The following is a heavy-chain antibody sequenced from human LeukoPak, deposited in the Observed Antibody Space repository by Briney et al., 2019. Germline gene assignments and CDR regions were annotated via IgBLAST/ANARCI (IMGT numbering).Heavy chain of an antibody. V-gene: IGHV4-30-4*01. CDR1: GGSISSGDYY. Sequence: SQTLSLTCTVSGGSISSGDYYWRWIRQPPGKGLECIGYIYYSGSTYYNPSLKSRVTISVDTSKNQFSLKLSSVTAADTAVYYCARGGYYDILALPYYSYGMDVWGQGTTVTVSS. J-gene: IGHJ6*02. CDR2: IYYSGST. CDR3: ARGGYYDILALPYYSYGMDV. D-gene: IGHD3-9*01.